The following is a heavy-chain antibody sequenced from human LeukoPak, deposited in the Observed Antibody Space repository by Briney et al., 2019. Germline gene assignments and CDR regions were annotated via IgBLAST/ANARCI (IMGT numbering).Heavy chain of an antibody. CDR3: ARRIAARFDY. CDR2: IYYSGST. CDR1: GGSISSYY. V-gene: IGHV4-59*08. D-gene: IGHD6-6*01. J-gene: IGHJ4*02. Sequence: SETLSLTCTVAGGSISSYYWSWIRQPPGKGLEWIGYIYYSGSTNYNPSLKSRVTISVDTSKNQFSLKLSSVTAADTAVYYCARRIAARFDYWGQGTLVTVSS.